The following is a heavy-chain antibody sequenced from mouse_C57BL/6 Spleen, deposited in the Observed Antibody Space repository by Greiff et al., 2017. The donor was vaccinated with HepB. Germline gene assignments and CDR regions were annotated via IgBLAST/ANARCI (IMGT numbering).Heavy chain of an antibody. Sequence: EVHLVESGGGLVKPGGSLKLSCAASGFTFSSYAMSWVRQTPEKRLEWVATISDGGSYTYYPDNVKGRFTISRDNAKNNLYLQMSHLKSEDTAMYYCARDDYYGSPYFDYWGQGTTLTVSS. V-gene: IGHV5-4*01. D-gene: IGHD1-1*01. J-gene: IGHJ2*01. CDR3: ARDDYYGSPYFDY. CDR2: ISDGGSYT. CDR1: GFTFSSYA.